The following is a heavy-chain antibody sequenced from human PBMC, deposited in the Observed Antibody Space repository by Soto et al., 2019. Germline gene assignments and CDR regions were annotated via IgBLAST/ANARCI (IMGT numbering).Heavy chain of an antibody. J-gene: IGHJ4*02. D-gene: IGHD5-18*01. CDR3: ARDNGYSYGYTLDH. V-gene: IGHV4-59*01. CDR2: IYYSGST. CDR1: GGSISSYY. Sequence: QVRLQESGPGLVKPSETLSLTCTVSGGSISSYYWSWIRQPPGKGLEWIGYIYYSGSTNYNPSLKSRVTISVDTSKNQFSLKLSSVTAADTAVYYCARDNGYSYGYTLDHWGQGTLVTVSS.